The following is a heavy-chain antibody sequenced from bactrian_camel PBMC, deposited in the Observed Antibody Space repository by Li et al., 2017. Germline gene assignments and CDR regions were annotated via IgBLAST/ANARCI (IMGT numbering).Heavy chain of an antibody. V-gene: IGHV3S1*01. Sequence: HVQLVESGGGLVQPGGSLRLSCAASGFIFNNAWMRWVRQAPGKGLEWVSTVYTRDGRTWLADSVKGRFTASRDNSKNLLYLQLNSLKTEDTATYYCTKDPRRGWVGRADFGYWGQGTQVTVS. CDR1: GFIFNNAW. J-gene: IGHJ6*01. CDR3: TKDPRRGWVGRADFGY. CDR2: VYTRDGRT. D-gene: IGHD5*01.